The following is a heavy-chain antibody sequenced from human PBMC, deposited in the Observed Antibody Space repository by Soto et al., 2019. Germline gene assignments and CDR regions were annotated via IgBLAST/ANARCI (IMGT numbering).Heavy chain of an antibody. CDR2: IYYSGST. D-gene: IGHD6-13*01. CDR3: ARTAAGTGFDY. J-gene: IGHJ4*02. V-gene: IGHV4-59*01. Sequence: PSETLSLTCTVPGGSISSYYWSWIRQPPGKGLEWIGYIYYSGSTNYNPSLKSRVTISVDTSKNQFSLKLSSVTAADTAVYYCARTAAGTGFDYWGQGTLVTVSS. CDR1: GGSISSYY.